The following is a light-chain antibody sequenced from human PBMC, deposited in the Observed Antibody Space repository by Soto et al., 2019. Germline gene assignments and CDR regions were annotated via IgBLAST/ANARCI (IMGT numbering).Light chain of an antibody. J-gene: IGKJ4*01. V-gene: IGKV1-5*03. Sequence: DIQLTQSPSTLSASVGDRATITCRASQSISSWLAWYQQKPGKAPKLLVYKASSLESGVPSRFSGSGSGREFTLTISTLQPDDFATYYCQQYEAYPLTCGGGTKVEI. CDR3: QQYEAYPLT. CDR2: KAS. CDR1: QSISSW.